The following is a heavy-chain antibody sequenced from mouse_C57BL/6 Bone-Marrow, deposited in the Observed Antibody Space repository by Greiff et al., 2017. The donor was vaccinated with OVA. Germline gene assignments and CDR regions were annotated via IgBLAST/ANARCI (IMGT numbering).Heavy chain of an antibody. J-gene: IGHJ3*01. CDR1: GFTFSSYA. CDR3: ARVDYGRFAY. D-gene: IGHD2-4*01. Sequence: EVMLVESGGGLVKPGGSLKLSCAASGFTFSSYAMSWVRQTPEKRLEWVATISDGGSYTYYPDNVKGRFTISRDNAKTNLYLQMSHLKSEDTAMYYCARVDYGRFAYWGQGTLVTVSA. V-gene: IGHV5-4*03. CDR2: ISDGGSYT.